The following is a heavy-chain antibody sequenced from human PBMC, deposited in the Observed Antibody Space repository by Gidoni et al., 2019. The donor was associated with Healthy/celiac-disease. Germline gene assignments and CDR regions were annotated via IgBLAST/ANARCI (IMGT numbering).Heavy chain of an antibody. CDR1: GFTVRSNY. CDR3: ARAPMVRGVKFGMDV. Sequence: EVQLVESGGGLVQPGGSLRLSCAASGFTVRSNYMSWVRQAPGKGLEVVSVIYSGGSTYYADSVKGRFTISRENSKNTLYLQMNSLRAEDTAVYYCARAPMVRGVKFGMDVWGQGTTVTVSS. CDR2: IYSGGST. V-gene: IGHV3-66*01. D-gene: IGHD3-10*01. J-gene: IGHJ6*02.